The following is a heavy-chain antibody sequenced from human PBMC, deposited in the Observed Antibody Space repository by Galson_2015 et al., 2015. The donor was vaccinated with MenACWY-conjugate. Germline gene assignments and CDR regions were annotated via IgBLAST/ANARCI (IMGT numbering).Heavy chain of an antibody. CDR3: ARARSSSMTKNRIDAFDI. CDR2: IYYSGST. D-gene: IGHD6-6*01. V-gene: IGHV4-59*01. Sequence: ETLSLTCTVSGGSISSYYWSWIRQPPGKGLEWIGYIYYSGSTNYNPSLKSRVTISVDTSKIQFSLKLSSVTAADTAVYYCARARSSSMTKNRIDAFDIWGQGTMVTVSS. J-gene: IGHJ3*02. CDR1: GGSISSYY.